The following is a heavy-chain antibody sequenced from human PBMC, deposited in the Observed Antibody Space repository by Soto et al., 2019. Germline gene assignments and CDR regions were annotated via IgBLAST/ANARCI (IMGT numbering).Heavy chain of an antibody. CDR2: ISGSGGIT. J-gene: IGHJ6*03. Sequence: PEGSLRLSCAASGFTFSSYAMSWVRQAPGKGLEWVSAISGSGGITYYADSVKGRFTISRDNSKNTLYLQMNSLRAEDTAVYYCAKKPTTIFRVSNQLGLHYYYMDVWCKGITVYVSS. CDR1: GFTFSSYA. V-gene: IGHV3-23*01. D-gene: IGHD3-3*01. CDR3: AKKPTTIFRVSNQLGLHYYYMDV.